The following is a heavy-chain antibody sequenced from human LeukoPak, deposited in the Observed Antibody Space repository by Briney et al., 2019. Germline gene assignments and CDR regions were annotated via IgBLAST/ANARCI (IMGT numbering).Heavy chain of an antibody. CDR1: GFTFSSYA. CDR2: IGGSGDIT. J-gene: IGHJ4*02. Sequence: GGSLRLSCAASGFTFSSYAMSWVRQAPGKGLEWVSTIGGSGDITFYSDSVKGRFTISRDNSKNTLDLQMNTLRAEDTAVYYCAKEGRFPAPGDIVVVPAAATNKKWGQGTLVTVSS. V-gene: IGHV3-23*01. CDR3: AKEGRFPAPGDIVVVPAAATNKK. D-gene: IGHD2-2*01.